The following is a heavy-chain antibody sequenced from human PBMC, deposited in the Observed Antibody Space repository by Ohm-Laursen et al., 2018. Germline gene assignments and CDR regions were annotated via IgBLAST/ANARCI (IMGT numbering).Heavy chain of an antibody. Sequence: SLRLSCTASGFIFSSYEMNWVRQAPGKGLEWVSYINSGGSSIYYADPVKGRFTISRDNAKNSLYPQMNSLRAEDTAVYYCATRYSGYGRDWGQGTLVTVSS. CDR1: GFIFSSYE. CDR3: ATRYSGYGRD. V-gene: IGHV3-48*03. J-gene: IGHJ4*02. CDR2: INSGGSSI. D-gene: IGHD5-12*01.